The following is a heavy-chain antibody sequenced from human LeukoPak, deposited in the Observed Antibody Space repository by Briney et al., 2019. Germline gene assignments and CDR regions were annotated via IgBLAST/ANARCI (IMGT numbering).Heavy chain of an antibody. D-gene: IGHD3-3*02. CDR1: GFTVSSNY. CDR3: ARDKAHLGAFDI. V-gene: IGHV3-66*01. J-gene: IGHJ3*02. CDR2: IYSGGST. Sequence: GRSLRLSCAASGFTVSSNYMSWVRQAPGKGLEWVSVIYSGGSTYYADSVKGRFTISRDNSKNTLYLQMNSVRAEDTAVYYCARDKAHLGAFDIWGQGTMVTVSS.